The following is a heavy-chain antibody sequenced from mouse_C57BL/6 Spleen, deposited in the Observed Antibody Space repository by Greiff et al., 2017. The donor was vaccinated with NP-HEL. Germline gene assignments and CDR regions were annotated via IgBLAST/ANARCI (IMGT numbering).Heavy chain of an antibody. Sequence: VQLQESGAELVKPGASVKISCKASGYAFSSYWMNWVKQRPGKGLEWIGQIYPGDGDTNYNGKFKGKATLTADKSSSTAYMQLSSLTSEDSAVYFCAREYGSSYEAWFAYWGQGTLVTVSA. J-gene: IGHJ3*01. D-gene: IGHD1-1*01. CDR3: AREYGSSYEAWFAY. CDR2: IYPGDGDT. V-gene: IGHV1-80*01. CDR1: GYAFSSYW.